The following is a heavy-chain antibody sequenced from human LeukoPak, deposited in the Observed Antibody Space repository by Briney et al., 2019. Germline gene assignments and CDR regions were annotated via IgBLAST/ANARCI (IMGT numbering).Heavy chain of an antibody. CDR1: GFTFSTYA. Sequence: SGGSLRLSCAASGFTFSTYAMTWVRQAPGKGLEWVSSISGSGGDTYYAGSVKGRFTISRDNSKNTLYLQMNSLRVEDTAIYYCATPSDGSGSYFGYWGQGTLVSVSS. V-gene: IGHV3-23*01. CDR3: ATPSDGSGSYFGY. CDR2: ISGSGGDT. J-gene: IGHJ4*02. D-gene: IGHD3-10*01.